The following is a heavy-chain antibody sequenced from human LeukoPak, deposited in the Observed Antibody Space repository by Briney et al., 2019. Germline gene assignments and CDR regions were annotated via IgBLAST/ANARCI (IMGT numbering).Heavy chain of an antibody. V-gene: IGHV3-21*01. CDR1: GFTFNDYN. J-gene: IGHJ3*02. CDR3: ARDWGAAVGFDAFDI. CDR2: IVGSARSI. D-gene: IGHD6-13*01. Sequence: GGSLRLSCAASGFTFNDYNMNWVRQAPGKGLEWVSSIVGSARSIYYADSVRGRFTISRDNAKKSLYLQMKRLRAEDTAVYYCARDWGAAVGFDAFDIWGQGTMVTVSS.